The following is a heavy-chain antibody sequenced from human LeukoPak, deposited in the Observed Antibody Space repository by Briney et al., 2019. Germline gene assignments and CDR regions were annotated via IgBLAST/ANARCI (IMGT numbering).Heavy chain of an antibody. V-gene: IGHV4-34*01. Sequence: SETLSLTCAVYGGSFSGYYWSWIRQPPGKGLEWIGEINHSGSTNYNPSLKSRVTISVDTSKNQFSLKLSSVTAADTAVYYCARGERIVVVPAATSFFDPWGQGTLVTVSS. CDR1: GGSFSGYY. CDR2: INHSGST. J-gene: IGHJ5*02. D-gene: IGHD2-2*01. CDR3: ARGERIVVVPAATSFFDP.